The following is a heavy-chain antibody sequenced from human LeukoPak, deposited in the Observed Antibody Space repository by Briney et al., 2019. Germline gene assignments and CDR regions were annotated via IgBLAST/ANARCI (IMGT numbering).Heavy chain of an antibody. J-gene: IGHJ3*02. V-gene: IGHV1-3*02. Sequence: ASVKVSCKASGYTFTSYAMHWVRQAPGQRLEWMGWSNAGNGNTKYSQEFQGRVTITRDTSASTAYMELSSLRSEDMAVYYCARSFTYYDSSGYYSHDAFDIWGQGTMVTVSS. CDR3: ARSFTYYDSSGYYSHDAFDI. D-gene: IGHD3-22*01. CDR1: GYTFTSYA. CDR2: SNAGNGNT.